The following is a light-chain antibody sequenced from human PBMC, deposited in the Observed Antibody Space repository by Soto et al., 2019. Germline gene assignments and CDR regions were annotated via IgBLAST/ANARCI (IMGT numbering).Light chain of an antibody. V-gene: IGKV4-1*01. Sequence: DIVMTQSPDSLAVSLGERATINCKSSQSVLYTSNNKNYLAWYQQKPGQPPKLLIYWASTRESGVPDRFSGSRSGTHFTLTNSSLQAEDVAVYYCQQYYSSPWTFGQGTQVEI. CDR1: QSVLYTSNNKNY. J-gene: IGKJ1*01. CDR3: QQYYSSPWT. CDR2: WAS.